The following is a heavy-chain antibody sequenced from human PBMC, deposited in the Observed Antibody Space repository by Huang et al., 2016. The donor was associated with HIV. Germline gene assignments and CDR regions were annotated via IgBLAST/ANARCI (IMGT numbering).Heavy chain of an antibody. J-gene: IGHJ4*02. CDR3: VRDPRIQSWLNYFDY. Sequence: EVQLVESGGGLVQPGGSLRLSCEASGFTFSSYWMHWVRQAPGKGVVWVSRINSDGSSSGYADSVKGRFTISRDNAKNTLYLQMNSLRAEDTAVYYCVRDPRIQSWLNYFDYWGQGTLVSVSS. CDR1: GFTFSSYW. D-gene: IGHD3-22*01. CDR2: INSDGSSS. V-gene: IGHV3-74*01.